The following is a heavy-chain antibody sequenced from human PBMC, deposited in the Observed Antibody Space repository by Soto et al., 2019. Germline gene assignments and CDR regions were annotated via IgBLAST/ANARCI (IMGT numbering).Heavy chain of an antibody. Sequence: ASVKVSCKASGYTFTSYYMHWVRQAPGQGLEWMGIINPSGGSTSYAQKIQGRENMTRDTSTSTVYMELSSLRSEDTAVYYCARESIVVVTAIRSADAFDIWGQGTMVTVSS. CDR2: INPSGGST. CDR3: ARESIVVVTAIRSADAFDI. CDR1: GYTFTSYY. J-gene: IGHJ3*02. V-gene: IGHV1-46*03. D-gene: IGHD2-21*02.